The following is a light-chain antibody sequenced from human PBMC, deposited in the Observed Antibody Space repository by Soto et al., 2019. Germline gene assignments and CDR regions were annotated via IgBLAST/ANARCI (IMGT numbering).Light chain of an antibody. Sequence: QSALTQPASMSGSPGQSITISCTGTSSDVGGYNYVSWYQQHPGKAPKLMIYEVSNRPSGVSNRFSGSKSGNTASLTISGLQAEDEADYYCCSFTSGNTAYVFGTGTKVTVL. J-gene: IGLJ1*01. V-gene: IGLV2-14*01. CDR1: SSDVGGYNY. CDR3: CSFTSGNTAYV. CDR2: EVS.